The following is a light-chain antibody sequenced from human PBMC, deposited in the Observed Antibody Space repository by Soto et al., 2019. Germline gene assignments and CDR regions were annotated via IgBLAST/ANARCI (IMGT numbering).Light chain of an antibody. CDR1: QVISGL. CDR3: QQSYSMPLT. CDR2: AAS. J-gene: IGKJ5*01. Sequence: DVQMTQSTSSLSASVGDRVTISCRASQVISGLLNWFQQKPGKAPRLLIYAASTLQKGVPSRFSGGASGKDFTLTISSLQPEDFGTYYCQQSYSMPLTFGQGTRLEIK. V-gene: IGKV1-39*01.